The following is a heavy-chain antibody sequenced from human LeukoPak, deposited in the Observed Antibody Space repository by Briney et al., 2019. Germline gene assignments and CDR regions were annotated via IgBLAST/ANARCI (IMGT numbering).Heavy chain of an antibody. Sequence: GASVKVSCKASGYTFTGSYMHWVRQAPGQGLEWMGWINPNSGGTNYAQKFQGRVTMTRDTSISTAYMELSRLRSDDTAVYYCARDRGDYYYDSSGEFDYWGQGTLVTVSS. V-gene: IGHV1-2*02. D-gene: IGHD3-22*01. J-gene: IGHJ4*02. CDR2: INPNSGGT. CDR1: GYTFTGSY. CDR3: ARDRGDYYYDSSGEFDY.